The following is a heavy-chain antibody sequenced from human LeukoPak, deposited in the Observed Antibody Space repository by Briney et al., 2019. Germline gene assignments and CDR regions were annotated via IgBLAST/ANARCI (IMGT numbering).Heavy chain of an antibody. Sequence: SQTLSLTCTVSGGSISSGSYYWSWVRQPAGKGLEWIGRIYTSGSTNYNPSLKSRVTISVDTSKNQFSLKLSSVTAADTAVYYCARLYYDFWSGYYKGYYYYYMDVWGKGTTVTVSS. CDR2: IYTSGST. D-gene: IGHD3-3*01. CDR1: GGSISSGSYY. V-gene: IGHV4-61*02. J-gene: IGHJ6*03. CDR3: ARLYYDFWSGYYKGYYYYYMDV.